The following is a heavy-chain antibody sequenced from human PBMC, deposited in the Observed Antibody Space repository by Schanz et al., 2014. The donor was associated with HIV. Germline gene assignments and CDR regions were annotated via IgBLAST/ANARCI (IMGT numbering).Heavy chain of an antibody. D-gene: IGHD4-4*01. Sequence: VQLVESGGGVVRPGRSLRLSCATSGFTFRTFSMDWVRQSPGRGLEWLAYISPGGDTVYYAESVKGRFTISRDYDKNSLFLQMYSLRDDDTAVYYCARGWRENSFDYWGQGTLVTVSS. J-gene: IGHJ4*02. CDR1: GFTFRTFS. CDR2: ISPGGDTV. V-gene: IGHV3-48*02. CDR3: ARGWRENSFDY.